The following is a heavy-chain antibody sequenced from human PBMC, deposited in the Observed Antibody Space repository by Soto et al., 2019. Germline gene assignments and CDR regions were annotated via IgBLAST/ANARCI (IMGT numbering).Heavy chain of an antibody. Sequence: QVQLVESGGGVVQPGRSLRLSCVASGFMFDSYGMHWVRQAPSKGLEWVAIILYDGSEKYHADSVKGRFTISRDNSKNTLYLQMNSLRAEDTALYYCAREPGRIAVAGFDYWGQGTLVTVSS. CDR1: GFMFDSYG. V-gene: IGHV3-33*01. CDR2: ILYDGSEK. D-gene: IGHD6-19*01. CDR3: AREPGRIAVAGFDY. J-gene: IGHJ4*02.